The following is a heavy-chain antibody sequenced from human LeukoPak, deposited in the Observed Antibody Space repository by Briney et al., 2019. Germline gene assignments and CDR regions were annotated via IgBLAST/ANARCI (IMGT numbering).Heavy chain of an antibody. D-gene: IGHD3-10*01. CDR2: ISAYNGNT. J-gene: IGHJ4*02. Sequence: ASVKVSCKASGYTFTNYGISWVRQAPGQGLEWMGWISAYNGNTNYAQKLQGRVTMTTDTSTSTAYMELSRLTSDDTAVYYCARVGEYGSGSYLLYWGQGTLVTVSS. CDR1: GYTFTNYG. V-gene: IGHV1-18*01. CDR3: ARVGEYGSGSYLLY.